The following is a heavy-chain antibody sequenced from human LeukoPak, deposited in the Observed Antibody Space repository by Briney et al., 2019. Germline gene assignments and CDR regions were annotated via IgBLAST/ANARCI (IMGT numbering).Heavy chain of an antibody. J-gene: IGHJ4*02. CDR1: GGSISSSNYY. Sequence: SETLSLTCTVSGGSISSSNYYWGWIRQPPGKGLEWIGSIYYSGSTYYNPSLKSRVTMSVDTSKNQFSLKLSSVTAADTAVYYCARRRIVATIDYWGQGTLVTVSS. CDR3: ARRRIVATIDY. V-gene: IGHV4-39*01. D-gene: IGHD5-12*01. CDR2: IYYSGST.